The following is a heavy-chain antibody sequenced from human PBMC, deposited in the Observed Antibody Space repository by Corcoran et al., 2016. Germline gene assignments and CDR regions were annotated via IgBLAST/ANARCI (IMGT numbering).Heavy chain of an antibody. D-gene: IGHD6-13*01. CDR2: INHSGST. CDR3: ARGYSSSWYGY. J-gene: IGHJ4*02. V-gene: IGHV4-34*01. CDR1: GGSFSGYY. Sequence: QVQLQQWGAGLLKPSETLSLTCAVYGGSFSGYYWSWIRQPPGKGLEWIGEINHSGSTNYTPSLKSRVTISVDTSKNQFSLKLSSVTAADTAVYYCARGYSSSWYGYWGQGTLVTGSS.